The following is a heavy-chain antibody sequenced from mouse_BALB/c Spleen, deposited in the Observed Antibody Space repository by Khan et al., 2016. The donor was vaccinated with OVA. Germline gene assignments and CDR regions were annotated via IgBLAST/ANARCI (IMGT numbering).Heavy chain of an antibody. CDR1: GYSFTSYY. CDR2: VDPFSAVT. D-gene: IGHD2-2*01. J-gene: IGHJ3*01. CDR3: TRHGYVAWFTY. V-gene: IGHV1-31*01. Sequence: VQLQQSGPELMKPGASVKISCKASGYSFTSYYIRWVMQSRGQSLEWIGYVDPFSAVTTYNQKFKGKATLTVDKSSSTAYIHLSNLTSEDSAVYYGTRHGYVAWFTYGGQGTLVTVSA.